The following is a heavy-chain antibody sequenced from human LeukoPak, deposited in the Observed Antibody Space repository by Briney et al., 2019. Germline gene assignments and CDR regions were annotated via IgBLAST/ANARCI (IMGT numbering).Heavy chain of an antibody. V-gene: IGHV1-24*01. Sequence: ASVKVSCKVSGYTLTQLSMHWVRQAPGKGLEWMGGFDPEDGETIYEKKFQGRVTMTEDTYTDTAYMELSSLRTEDTAVYYCARGSQYNILTGFIVGAMDDFGYWGQGTLVTVSS. J-gene: IGHJ4*02. CDR3: ARGSQYNILTGFIVGAMDDFGY. CDR2: FDPEDGET. D-gene: IGHD3-9*01. CDR1: GYTLTQLS.